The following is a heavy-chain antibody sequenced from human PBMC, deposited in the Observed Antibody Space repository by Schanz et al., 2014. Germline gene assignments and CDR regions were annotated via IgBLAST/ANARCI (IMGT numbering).Heavy chain of an antibody. V-gene: IGHV3-21*01. Sequence: EVQLVESGGIVVRPGGSLRLSCAASGFSFSDYSMSWVRQAPGKGLEWVSSLSGGSSYIFYADSVKGRFTISRDNARYSLYLEMNSLRAGDTAVYYCARGRRGDCRRTSCTYYFDYWGQGTLVTVSS. CDR1: GFSFSDYS. CDR3: ARGRRGDCRRTSCTYYFDY. CDR2: LSGGSSYI. J-gene: IGHJ4*02. D-gene: IGHD2-2*01.